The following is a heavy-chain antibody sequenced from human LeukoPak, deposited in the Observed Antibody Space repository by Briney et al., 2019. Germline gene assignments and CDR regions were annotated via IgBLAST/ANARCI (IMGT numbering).Heavy chain of an antibody. CDR1: GGSISSSSYY. D-gene: IGHD2-2*01. J-gene: IGHJ4*02. CDR2: IYYSGST. CDR3: STSCYAGDY. V-gene: IGHV4-39*01. Sequence: SETLPLTCTVSGGSISSSSYYWGWIRQPPGKGLEWIGSIYYSGSTYYNPSLKSRVTISVDTSKNQFSLKLSSVTAADTAVYYCSTSCYAGDYWGQGTLVTVSS.